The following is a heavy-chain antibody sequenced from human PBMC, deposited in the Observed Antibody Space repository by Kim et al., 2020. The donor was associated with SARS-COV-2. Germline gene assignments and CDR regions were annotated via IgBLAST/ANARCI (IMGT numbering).Heavy chain of an antibody. CDR2: INHSGST. J-gene: IGHJ3*02. D-gene: IGHD2-2*01. CDR1: GGSFRGYY. CDR3: ARPVYCSPTTCHGPFHI. Sequence: SETLSLACAVYGGSFRGYYWSWIRQPPGKGLEWIGEINHSGSTTYNPSLRRRVTISLDTSKNQFYLKLNSVTAADTAVYYCARPVYCSPTTCHGPFHIWGQGTVVYVSS. V-gene: IGHV4-34*01.